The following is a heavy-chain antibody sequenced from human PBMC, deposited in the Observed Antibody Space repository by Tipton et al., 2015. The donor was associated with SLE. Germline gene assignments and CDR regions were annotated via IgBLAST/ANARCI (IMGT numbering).Heavy chain of an antibody. CDR3: ARGGGSGYSTGWRDDFDS. Sequence: TLSLTCIVSGGSISRNSYYWDWIRQPPGRGLEWIGSVYYGGDTYYNPSLKTRVTISVDTSKNQSSLRLNSVTAADTSVYYCARGGGSGYSTGWRDDFDSWGQGTLVTVSS. J-gene: IGHJ4*02. CDR2: VYYGGDT. CDR1: GGSISRNSYY. D-gene: IGHD6-19*01. V-gene: IGHV4-39*07.